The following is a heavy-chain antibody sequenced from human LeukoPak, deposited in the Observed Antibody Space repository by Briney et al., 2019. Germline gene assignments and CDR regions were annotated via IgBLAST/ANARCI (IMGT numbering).Heavy chain of an antibody. V-gene: IGHV4-28*03. D-gene: IGHD3-3*01. CDR3: ARVTYDFWSGSMYYFDY. Sequence: SDTLSLTCAVSGYSITSSSWWGWIRQPPGKGLEWIGYIYYSGSTNYNPSLKSRVTISVDTSKNQFSLKLSSVTAADTAVYYCARVTYDFWSGSMYYFDYWGQGTLVTVSS. CDR2: IYYSGST. J-gene: IGHJ4*02. CDR1: GYSITSSSW.